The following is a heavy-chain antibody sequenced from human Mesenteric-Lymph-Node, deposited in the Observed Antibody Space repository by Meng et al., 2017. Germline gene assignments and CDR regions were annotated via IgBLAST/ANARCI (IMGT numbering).Heavy chain of an antibody. V-gene: IGHV3-21*01. CDR2: FNTSSDYI. CDR1: GFTFTTTS. J-gene: IGHJ3*02. Sequence: GGSLRLSCAASGFTFTTTSMNWVRQAPGKGLEWVSSFNTSSDYIYYADSVRGRFTISRDNAKNTLFLQMNSLRADDTAVYYCASERGAFDIWGLGTMVTVSS. CDR3: ASERGAFDI.